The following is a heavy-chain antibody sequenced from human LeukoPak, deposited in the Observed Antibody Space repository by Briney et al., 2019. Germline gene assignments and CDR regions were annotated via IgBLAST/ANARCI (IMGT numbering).Heavy chain of an antibody. J-gene: IGHJ4*02. V-gene: IGHV3-53*01. CDR1: GFIVSNYY. CDR3: ARESQFHYYEF. Sequence: PGGSLRLSCAASGFIVSNYYMSWVRQAPGKGLEWVSVIYSGGSTNYADSVKGRFIISRDISKSTLYLQMNGLRVEDTAVYYCARESQFHYYEFWGQGTLVTVSS. D-gene: IGHD4-11*01. CDR2: IYSGGST.